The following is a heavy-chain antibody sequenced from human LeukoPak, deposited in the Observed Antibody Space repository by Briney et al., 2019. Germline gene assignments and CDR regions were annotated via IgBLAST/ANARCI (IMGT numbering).Heavy chain of an antibody. Sequence: SETLSLTCSVSGGFNTHYYWTWIRQPPGKELEWIGYIYHSGSTKYNPSLKSRVTISVDTSRNHFSLKLSSVTAADTAVYYCARGQWLPVFDFWGQGTLVTVSS. CDR3: ARGQWLPVFDF. CDR2: IYHSGST. J-gene: IGHJ4*02. CDR1: GGFNTHYY. D-gene: IGHD3-22*01. V-gene: IGHV4-59*01.